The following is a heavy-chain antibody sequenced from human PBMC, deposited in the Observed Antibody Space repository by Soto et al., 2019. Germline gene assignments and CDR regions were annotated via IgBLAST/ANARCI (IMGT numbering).Heavy chain of an antibody. V-gene: IGHV3-74*01. CDR2: INGDGSTR. CDR1: GFTFSNSW. Sequence: EVQLLESGGGLVQPGGSLRLSCGASGFTFSNSWMHWVRQAPGKGLECVSIINGDGSTRVYADSVKGRFTISRDNAKYTLYLQMNSLRGDDTAVYYCVKGTSAWKGVDYWGQGTLVTVSS. J-gene: IGHJ4*02. D-gene: IGHD1-1*01. CDR3: VKGTSAWKGVDY.